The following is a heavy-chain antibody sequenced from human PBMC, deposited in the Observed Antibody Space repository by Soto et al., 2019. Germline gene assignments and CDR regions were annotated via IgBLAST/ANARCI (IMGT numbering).Heavy chain of an antibody. J-gene: IGHJ2*01. CDR1: GDSVSINNAA. V-gene: IGHV6-1*01. D-gene: IGHD6-6*01. CDR3: ARAHLIASRLMWYLDL. CDR2: TYYRSKWYN. Sequence: PSQTLSLTCAISGDSVSINNAAWHLIRQSPSRGLEWLGRTYYRSKWYNDYAMSVKGRITINPDTSKDHFSLQLNSVTPEDTAVYYCARAHLIASRLMWYLDLWGRGTLVTVSS.